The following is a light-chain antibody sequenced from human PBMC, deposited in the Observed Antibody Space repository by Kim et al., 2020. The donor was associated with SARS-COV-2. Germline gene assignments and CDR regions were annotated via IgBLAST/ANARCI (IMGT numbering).Light chain of an antibody. CDR1: SSDVDAYNY. J-gene: IGLJ3*02. Sequence: QSALTQPASVSGSPGQSITISCTGTSSDVDAYNYVSWFQQHPGKAPKLMISDVSQRPSGVSNRFSGCKSGNTASLTISGRQAEDEADYYCTSYTRGSTMVFGGRTQLTVL. V-gene: IGLV2-14*01. CDR2: DVS. CDR3: TSYTRGSTMV.